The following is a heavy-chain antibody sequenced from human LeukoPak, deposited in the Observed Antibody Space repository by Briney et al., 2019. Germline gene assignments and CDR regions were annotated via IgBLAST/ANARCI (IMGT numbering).Heavy chain of an antibody. V-gene: IGHV3-30-3*01. Sequence: GRSLRLSCAASGFTFSSYAMHWVRQAPGKGLEWVAVISYDGSNKYYADSVKGRFTISRDNSKNTLYLQMNSLRAEDTAVYYCAKETVYYGSGSYYFDYWGQGTLVTVSS. CDR2: ISYDGSNK. CDR3: AKETVYYGSGSYYFDY. D-gene: IGHD3-10*01. J-gene: IGHJ4*02. CDR1: GFTFSSYA.